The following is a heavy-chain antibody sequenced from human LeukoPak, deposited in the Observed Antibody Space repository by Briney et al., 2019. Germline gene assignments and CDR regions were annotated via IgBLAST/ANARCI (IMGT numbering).Heavy chain of an antibody. D-gene: IGHD3-10*01. CDR2: ISSSSSYI. V-gene: IGHV3-21*01. J-gene: IGHJ4*02. Sequence: PGGSLRLSCAASGFTFSSYSMNWVRQAPGKGLEWVSSISSSSSYIYYADSVKGRFTISRDNAKNSLYLQMNSLRAEDTAVYYCARDNADYYGSGSDPYYFDYWGQGTLVTVSS. CDR3: ARDNADYYGSGSDPYYFDY. CDR1: GFTFSSYS.